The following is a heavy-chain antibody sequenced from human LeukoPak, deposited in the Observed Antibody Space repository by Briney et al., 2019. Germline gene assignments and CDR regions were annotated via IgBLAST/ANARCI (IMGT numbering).Heavy chain of an antibody. V-gene: IGHV3-33*01. J-gene: IGHJ4*02. CDR2: TRFDGSTK. CDR3: ARWGGTRQYYFDY. CDR1: GFILSDYG. D-gene: IGHD1-1*01. Sequence: GGCLRVSSAEPGFILSDYGSHSVRQGPGKGLEWVSVTRFDGSTKQYADSVKCRFPISRDDSKNTLYLQINFLKSEDTAVYYCARWGGTRQYYFDYWGQGTLVTV.